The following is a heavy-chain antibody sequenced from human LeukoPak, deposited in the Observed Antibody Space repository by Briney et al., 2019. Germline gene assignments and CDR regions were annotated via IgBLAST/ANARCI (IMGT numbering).Heavy chain of an antibody. J-gene: IGHJ4*02. CDR3: AKAQLRYFDWPDY. CDR1: RFTFSSYA. CDR2: ISGSGGST. Sequence: GGSLRLSCAASRFTFSSYAMSWVRQAPGKGLEWVSAISGSGGSTYYADSVKGRFTISRDNSKNTLYLQMNSLRAEDTAVYYCAKAQLRYFDWPDYWGQGALVTVSS. D-gene: IGHD3-9*01. V-gene: IGHV3-23*01.